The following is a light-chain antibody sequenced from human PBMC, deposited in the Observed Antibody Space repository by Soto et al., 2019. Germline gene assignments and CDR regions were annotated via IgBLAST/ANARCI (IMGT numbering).Light chain of an antibody. CDR2: EVS. Sequence: QSAVTQPASVSGSPGQSITIPCTGSSSDVGGYNYVSWYQQHPGKAPKLMIYEVSNRPSGVSNRFSGSKSGNTASLTISGLQAEDEADYYCSSYTSSSTRVFGGGTKLTVL. CDR3: SSYTSSSTRV. CDR1: SSDVGGYNY. J-gene: IGLJ3*02. V-gene: IGLV2-14*01.